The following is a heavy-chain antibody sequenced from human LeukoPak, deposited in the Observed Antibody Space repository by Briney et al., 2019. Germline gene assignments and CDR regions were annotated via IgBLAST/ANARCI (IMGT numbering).Heavy chain of an antibody. Sequence: GESLKISCKGSGYRSTSYWIGWVRQMPGKGLEWMGIIYPVDSDTRYSPSFQGQVTMSADKSISTAYLQWSSLKASDTAMYYCARIVWDSSGYYADYWGQGTLVTVSS. CDR1: GYRSTSYW. V-gene: IGHV5-51*01. D-gene: IGHD3-22*01. CDR2: IYPVDSDT. CDR3: ARIVWDSSGYYADY. J-gene: IGHJ4*02.